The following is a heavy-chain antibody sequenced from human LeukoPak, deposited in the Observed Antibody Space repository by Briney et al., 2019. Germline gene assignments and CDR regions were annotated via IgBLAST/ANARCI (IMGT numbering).Heavy chain of an antibody. J-gene: IGHJ4*02. CDR2: IYYSGST. CDR3: ASVITILDY. Sequence: SETLSLTCTVSGGSISSSSYYWGWIRQPPGKGLEWIGSIYYSGSTYYNPSLKSRVTISVDTSKNQFSLKLSSVTAADTAVYCCASVITILDYWGQGTLVTVSS. D-gene: IGHD3-10*01. CDR1: GGSISSSSYY. V-gene: IGHV4-39*07.